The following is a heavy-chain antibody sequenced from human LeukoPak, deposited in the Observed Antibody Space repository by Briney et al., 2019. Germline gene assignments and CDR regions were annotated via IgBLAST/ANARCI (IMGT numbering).Heavy chain of an antibody. J-gene: IGHJ4*02. CDR2: IHSSGST. Sequence: SETLSLTCTVSGDSSSDNAWSWVRQPPGKGLEWIGYIHSSGSTNFSPSLKSRVTISIESSGRHFSLRLTSVTAADTAVYYCARHSPPFFFGSGGQLTYFFDIWGMGTLVSVS. D-gene: IGHD3-10*01. V-gene: IGHV4-59*08. CDR3: ARHSPPFFFGSGGQLTYFFDI. CDR1: GDSSSDNA.